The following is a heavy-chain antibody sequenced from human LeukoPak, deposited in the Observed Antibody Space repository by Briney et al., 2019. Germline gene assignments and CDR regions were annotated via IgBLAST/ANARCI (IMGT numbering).Heavy chain of an antibody. J-gene: IGHJ4*02. CDR3: AREDPGYDIGGDFDY. D-gene: IGHD3-9*01. Sequence: GGSLRLSCAASGFTFSSYWMSWIRQAPGKGLEWVANIKQDGSEKYYVDSVKGRFTISRDNAKNSLYLQMNSLRAEDTAVYYCAREDPGYDIGGDFDYWGQGTLVTVSS. CDR2: IKQDGSEK. CDR1: GFTFSSYW. V-gene: IGHV3-7*01.